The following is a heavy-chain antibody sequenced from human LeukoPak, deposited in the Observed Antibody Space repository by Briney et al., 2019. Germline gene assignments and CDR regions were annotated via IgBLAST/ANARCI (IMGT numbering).Heavy chain of an antibody. J-gene: IGHJ2*01. D-gene: IGHD6-19*01. CDR2: SSGSGGST. V-gene: IGHV3-23*01. Sequence: GPCLRLSCAAAGFTFISYAMGWVRHPAGKWLEWDSPSSGSGGSTYYAGSVKGRFTISRDNSKNTLYLQMNSLRAEDTAVYYCASPGREQWLVRYCDLWGRGTLVTVSS. CDR3: ASPGREQWLVRYCDL. CDR1: GFTFISYA.